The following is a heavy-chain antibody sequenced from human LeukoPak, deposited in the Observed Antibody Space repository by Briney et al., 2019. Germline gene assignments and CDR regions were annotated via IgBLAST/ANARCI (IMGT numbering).Heavy chain of an antibody. CDR2: INPDNGVT. V-gene: IGHV1-2*02. Sequence: ASVKVSCKASGYTFTGYYIHWVRQAPGQGLEWMGWINPDNGVTNYAQKFQGRVTITRDTSISTAYMELSRLRSDDTAVYYCARDAELSPRFDYWGQGTLVTVSS. J-gene: IGHJ4*02. CDR1: GYTFTGYY. CDR3: ARDAELSPRFDY. D-gene: IGHD1-7*01.